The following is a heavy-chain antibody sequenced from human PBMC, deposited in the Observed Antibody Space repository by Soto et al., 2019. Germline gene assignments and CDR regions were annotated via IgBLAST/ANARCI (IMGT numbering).Heavy chain of an antibody. D-gene: IGHD6-6*01. Sequence: GASVKVSCKASGYTFTGYYIHWVRQAPGQGLEWVGWMNPNNGDSKYGQKFQGRVTLTRDTSIATAYLTLTSLTSDDTALYYCAKDLTRQLAYWLDPWGQGTQVTVSS. J-gene: IGHJ5*02. CDR3: AKDLTRQLAYWLDP. CDR2: MNPNNGDS. V-gene: IGHV1-2*02. CDR1: GYTFTGYY.